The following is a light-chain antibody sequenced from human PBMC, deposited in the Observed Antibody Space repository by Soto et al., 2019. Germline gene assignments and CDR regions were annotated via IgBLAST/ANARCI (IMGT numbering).Light chain of an antibody. CDR1: QNIGNS. Sequence: EMDMTQSPATLSVSPGEGATLSCRAAQNIGNSLGWYQQRPGQAPRLLIYGAFHRVTGIPARFSGSGSGTEFTLTINSLQPEDSATYYCQYLGAFGQGTKLEIK. CDR3: QYLGA. V-gene: IGKV3-15*01. CDR2: GAF. J-gene: IGKJ2*01.